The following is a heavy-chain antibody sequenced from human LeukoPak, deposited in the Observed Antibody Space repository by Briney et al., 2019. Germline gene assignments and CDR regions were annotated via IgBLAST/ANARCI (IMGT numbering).Heavy chain of an antibody. D-gene: IGHD3-22*01. CDR3: ANGPSITMIVVVPFDY. J-gene: IGHJ4*02. CDR1: GFTFSNYW. CDR2: IRYDGSNK. V-gene: IGHV3-30*02. Sequence: PGGSLRLSCAASGFTFSNYWMSWVRQAPGKGLEWVAFIRYDGSNKYYADSVKGRFTISRDNSKNTLYLQMNSLRAEDTAVYYCANGPSITMIVVVPFDYWGQGTLVTVSS.